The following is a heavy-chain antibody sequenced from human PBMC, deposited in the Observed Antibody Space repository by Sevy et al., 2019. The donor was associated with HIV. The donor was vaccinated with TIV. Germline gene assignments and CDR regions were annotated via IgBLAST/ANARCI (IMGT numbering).Heavy chain of an antibody. J-gene: IGHJ4*02. CDR1: VFIFKSYE. V-gene: IGHV3-48*03. Sequence: GGSLRLSCAASVFIFKSYEMNWVRQAPGKGLEWVSYISNSGSTIFFSDSVKGRFTISRDNTKNSVYLQMNSLRAEDTAVYYCARDLPPSATTVAHFDYWGRGTLVTVSS. CDR2: ISNSGSTI. D-gene: IGHD4-17*01. CDR3: ARDLPPSATTVAHFDY.